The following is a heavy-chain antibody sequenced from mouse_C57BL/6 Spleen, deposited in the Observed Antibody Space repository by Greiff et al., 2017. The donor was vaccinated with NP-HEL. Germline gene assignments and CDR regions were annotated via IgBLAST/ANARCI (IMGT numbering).Heavy chain of an antibody. Sequence: EVQRVESGGGLVQPKGSLKLSCAASGFSFNTYAMNWVRQAPGKGLEWVARIRSKSNNYATYYADSVKDRFTISRDDSESMLYLQMNNLKTEDTAMYYCVRHDPIYWYFDVWGTGTTVTVSS. J-gene: IGHJ1*03. V-gene: IGHV10-1*01. CDR1: GFSFNTYA. CDR3: VRHDPIYWYFDV. CDR2: IRSKSNNYAT.